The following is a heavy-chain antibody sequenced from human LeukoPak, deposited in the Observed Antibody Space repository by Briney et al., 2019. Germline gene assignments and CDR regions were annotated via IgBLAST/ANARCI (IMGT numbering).Heavy chain of an antibody. J-gene: IGHJ4*02. CDR3: ARGGIVGAEEIDY. CDR2: ISYDGSNK. V-gene: IGHV3-30*14. CDR1: GFTFNNYA. D-gene: IGHD1-26*01. Sequence: GRSLRLSCAASGFTFNNYAMHWVRQAPGKGLGWVAVISYDGSNKYYADSVKGRFTISRDNSKNTLYLQMNSLRAEDTAVYYCARGGIVGAEEIDYWGQGTLVTVSS.